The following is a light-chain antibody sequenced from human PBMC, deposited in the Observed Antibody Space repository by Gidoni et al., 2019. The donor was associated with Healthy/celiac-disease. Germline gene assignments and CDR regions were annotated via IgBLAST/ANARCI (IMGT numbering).Light chain of an antibody. Sequence: DIEMTQSPATLSVSPGERATLSCRASQSVSSNLAWYQQKPGQAPRLLIYGASTRATGIPARFSGSGSGTEFTLTISSLQSEDFAVYYCQQYNNWPLLTFGGGTKVEIK. CDR1: QSVSSN. J-gene: IGKJ4*01. V-gene: IGKV3-15*01. CDR2: GAS. CDR3: QQYNNWPLLT.